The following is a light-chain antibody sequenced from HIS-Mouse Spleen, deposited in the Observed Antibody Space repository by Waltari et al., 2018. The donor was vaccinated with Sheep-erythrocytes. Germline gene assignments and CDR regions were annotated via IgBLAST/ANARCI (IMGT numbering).Light chain of an antibody. V-gene: IGLV2-23*01. J-gene: IGLJ3*02. CDR2: EGS. CDR3: CSYAGSSTPWV. CDR1: SSDVGSYNL. Sequence: QSALTQPASVSGSPGQSITISCTGTSSDVGSYNLVPWYQQHPGKAPKLMIYEGSKRPSGVSNRFSGSKSGNTASLTISGLQAEDEADYYCCSYAGSSTPWVFGGGTKLNVL.